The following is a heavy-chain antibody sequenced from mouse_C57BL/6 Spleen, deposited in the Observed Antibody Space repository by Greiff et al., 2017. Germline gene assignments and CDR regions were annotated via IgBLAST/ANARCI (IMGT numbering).Heavy chain of an antibody. D-gene: IGHD1-1*01. V-gene: IGHV1-64*01. CDR3: ARETTVVGVDV. CDR1: GYTFTSYW. CDR2: IHPNSGST. Sequence: VQLQQPGAELVKPGASVQLSCKASGYTFTSYWLHWVKQRPGQGLEWIGMIHPNSGSTNYNAKFKSKATLTVDKSSSTAYMQLSSLTSEDSAVYYCARETTVVGVDVWGTGTTVTVSS. J-gene: IGHJ1*03.